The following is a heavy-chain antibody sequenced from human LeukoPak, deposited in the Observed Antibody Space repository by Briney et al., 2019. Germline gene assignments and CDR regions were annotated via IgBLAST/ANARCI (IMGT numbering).Heavy chain of an antibody. Sequence: PSETLSLTCTVSGGSISSYYWSWIRQPAGKGLEWIGRIYTSGSTSYNPSLKSRVTMSVDTSKNQFSLKLSSVTAADTAVYYCAGAAQYYYDSSGAKAGAFDIWGQGTMVTVSS. V-gene: IGHV4-4*07. J-gene: IGHJ3*02. CDR1: GGSISSYY. CDR3: AGAAQYYYDSSGAKAGAFDI. CDR2: IYTSGST. D-gene: IGHD3-22*01.